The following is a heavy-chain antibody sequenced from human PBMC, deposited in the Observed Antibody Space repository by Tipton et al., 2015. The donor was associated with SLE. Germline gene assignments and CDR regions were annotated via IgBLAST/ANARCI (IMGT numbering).Heavy chain of an antibody. CDR3: ARLATLTIREGS. J-gene: IGHJ5*02. D-gene: IGHD4-11*01. CDR2: IYYSGNN. V-gene: IGHV4-39*07. Sequence: TLSLTCTVSGGSISNNNEGWGWGRQPPGKGLEWIGNIYYSGNNYYNPSLTSRVTISVDTSKNQFSLKLKSVTAADAAIYYCARLATLTIREGSWGQGTVVTVSS. CDR1: GGSISNNNEG.